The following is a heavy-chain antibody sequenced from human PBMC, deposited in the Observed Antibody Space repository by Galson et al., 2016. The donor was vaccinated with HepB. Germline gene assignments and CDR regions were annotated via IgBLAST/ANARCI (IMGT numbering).Heavy chain of an antibody. CDR1: GDSITTGNYY. V-gene: IGHV4-39*02. CDR3: ARDLTGPAFDI. Sequence: SETLSLTCTGSGDSITTGNYYWAWIRQPPGKGLEWIATIYYTGTTYYNPSLKSRLTISVDTSYNQFSLHLNSVTAADTAVYYCARDLTGPAFDIWSQGTMVTVSS. J-gene: IGHJ3*02. CDR2: IYYTGTT.